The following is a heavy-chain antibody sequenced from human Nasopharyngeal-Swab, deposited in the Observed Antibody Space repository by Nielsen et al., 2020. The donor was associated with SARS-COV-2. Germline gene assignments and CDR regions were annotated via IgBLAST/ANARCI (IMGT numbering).Heavy chain of an antibody. J-gene: IGHJ6*03. V-gene: IGHV4-31*03. Sequence: SETLSLTCTVSGGSISSGGYYWSWIRQHPGKGLEWIGYIYYSGSTYYNPSLKSRDTISVDTSKNQFSLKLSSVTAADTAVYYCARAGDFWSGWSANYYMDVWGKGTTVTVSS. CDR3: ARAGDFWSGWSANYYMDV. CDR1: GGSISSGGYY. D-gene: IGHD3-3*01. CDR2: IYYSGST.